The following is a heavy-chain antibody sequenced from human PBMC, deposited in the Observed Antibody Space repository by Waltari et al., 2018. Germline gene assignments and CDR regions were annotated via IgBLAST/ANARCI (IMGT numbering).Heavy chain of an antibody. CDR2: ISSNGGST. Sequence: EVQLVESGGGLVQPGGSLRLSCAASGFTFSSYAMHWVRQAPGKGLEYVSAISSNGGSTYYANSVKGRFTISRDNSKNTLYLQMGSLRAEDMAVYYCAGNVDTAMVGAFDIWGQGTMVTVSS. D-gene: IGHD5-18*01. J-gene: IGHJ3*02. CDR1: GFTFSSYA. V-gene: IGHV3-64*01. CDR3: AGNVDTAMVGAFDI.